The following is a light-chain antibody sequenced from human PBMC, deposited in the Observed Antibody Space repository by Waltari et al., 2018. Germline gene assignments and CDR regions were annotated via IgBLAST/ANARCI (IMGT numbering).Light chain of an antibody. CDR2: GAS. Sequence: EIVMTPSPATLSVSPGDRATLSCRASQSIGNNLAWYQQKPGQAPRLLIYGASTRAAGIPARFSGSASGTEFTLTISSLQSEDVAIYYCQHYINWPLTFGGGTKVESK. J-gene: IGKJ4*01. CDR3: QHYINWPLT. V-gene: IGKV3-15*01. CDR1: QSIGNN.